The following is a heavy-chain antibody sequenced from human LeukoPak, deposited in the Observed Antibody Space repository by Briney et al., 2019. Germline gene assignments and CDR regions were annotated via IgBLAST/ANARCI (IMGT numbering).Heavy chain of an antibody. D-gene: IGHD3-22*01. CDR1: GFTFSSYW. V-gene: IGHV3-74*01. Sequence: GGSLRLSCAASGFTFSSYWMHWVRHAPGKGLVWVSRIDSDGSTTSYADSVKGRFTISRDNAKNTLFLQMNSLRAEGTAAYYCARSVYDSGGYYRVLDYWGQGTLVTVSS. CDR2: IDSDGSTT. J-gene: IGHJ4*02. CDR3: ARSVYDSGGYYRVLDY.